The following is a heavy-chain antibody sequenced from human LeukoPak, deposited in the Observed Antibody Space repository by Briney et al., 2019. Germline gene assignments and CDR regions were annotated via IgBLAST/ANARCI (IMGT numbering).Heavy chain of an antibody. Sequence: PGGSLRLSCAASGFTFSSYAMSWVRQAPGKGLEWVSAISGSGGSTYYADSVKGRFTISRDNSKNTLYLQMNSLRAEDTAVYYCAKTFATMYSSSALFDYWGQGTLVIVSS. CDR2: ISGSGGST. D-gene: IGHD6-6*01. J-gene: IGHJ4*02. CDR3: AKTFATMYSSSALFDY. V-gene: IGHV3-23*01. CDR1: GFTFSSYA.